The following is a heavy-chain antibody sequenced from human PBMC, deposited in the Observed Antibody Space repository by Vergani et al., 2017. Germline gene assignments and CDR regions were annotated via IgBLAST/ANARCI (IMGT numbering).Heavy chain of an antibody. CDR3: ARASGGPRAGRKYFDL. Sequence: QVQLEESGPGLVKPSETLSLTCTVSGGSISSYYWSWSRQPTGKGLEWIGYIYYSGSTNYNPSLKSRVTISVDTSKNQFSLKLSSVTAADTAVYYCARASGGPRAGRKYFDLWGRGTLVTVSS. V-gene: IGHV4-59*12. J-gene: IGHJ2*01. CDR2: IYYSGST. CDR1: GGSISSYY. D-gene: IGHD2-15*01.